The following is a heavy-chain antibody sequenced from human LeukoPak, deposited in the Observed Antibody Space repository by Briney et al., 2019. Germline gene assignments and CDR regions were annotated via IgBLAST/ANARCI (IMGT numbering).Heavy chain of an antibody. Sequence: SETLSLTCAVYGGSFSGYYWSWIRQPPGKGLEWIGEINHSGSTNYNPSLKSRVTISVDTSKNQFSLKLSSVTAADTAVYYCARDQPRYCSGGSCYSKQDYRGQGTLVTVSS. V-gene: IGHV4-34*01. D-gene: IGHD2-15*01. CDR1: GGSFSGYY. CDR2: INHSGST. J-gene: IGHJ4*02. CDR3: ARDQPRYCSGGSCYSKQDY.